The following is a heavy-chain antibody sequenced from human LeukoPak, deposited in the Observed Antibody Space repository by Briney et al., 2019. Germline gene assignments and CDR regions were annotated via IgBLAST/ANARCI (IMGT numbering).Heavy chain of an antibody. CDR1: GGSISSYY. CDR3: ARHFKGNYYDSSGYPDY. CDR2: IYYSGST. D-gene: IGHD3-22*01. Sequence: SETLSLTCTVSGGSISSYYWSWFRQPPGKRLERIGYIYYSGSTNYNPSLKSRVTISVDTSKNQFSLKLSSVTAADTAVYYCARHFKGNYYDSSGYPDYWGQGTLVTVSS. V-gene: IGHV4-59*08. J-gene: IGHJ4*02.